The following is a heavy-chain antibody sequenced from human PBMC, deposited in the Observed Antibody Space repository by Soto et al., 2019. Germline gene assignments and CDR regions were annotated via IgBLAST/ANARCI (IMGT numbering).Heavy chain of an antibody. CDR1: GGSISSGGYS. V-gene: IGHV4-30-2*01. CDR3: ARVEYYYDSSGYPDSCFDP. J-gene: IGHJ5*02. D-gene: IGHD3-22*01. CDR2: IYHSGST. Sequence: SETLSLTCAVSGGSISSGGYSWSWIRQPPGKGLEWIGYIYHSGSTYYNPSLKSRVTISVDRSKNQFSLKLSSVTAADTAVYYCARVEYYYDSSGYPDSCFDPWGQGTLVTVSS.